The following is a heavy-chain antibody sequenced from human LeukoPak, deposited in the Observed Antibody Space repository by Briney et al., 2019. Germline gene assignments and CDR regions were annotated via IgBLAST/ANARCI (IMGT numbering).Heavy chain of an antibody. CDR3: ARVAPHRRLAVSGLVYFDY. CDR1: GYTFTNYG. V-gene: IGHV1-18*01. CDR2: ISGYNGNT. Sequence: ASVEVSCKASGYTFTNYGISWVRQAPGQGLEWMGWISGYNGNTNYAQKLQGRVTMTTDTSTNTAYMELRSLRSDDTAVYYCARVAPHRRLAVSGLVYFDYWGRGTLVTVSS. J-gene: IGHJ4*02. D-gene: IGHD3-10*01.